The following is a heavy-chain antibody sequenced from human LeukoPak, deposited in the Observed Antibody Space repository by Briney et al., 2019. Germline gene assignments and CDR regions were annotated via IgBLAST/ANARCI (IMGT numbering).Heavy chain of an antibody. CDR1: GFTFSSYS. V-gene: IGHV3-21*01. CDR3: ASGDYVGAFDI. Sequence: PGGSLRLSCAAPGFTFSSYSMNWVRQAPGKGLEWVSSISSSSSYTYYADSVKGRFTISRDNAKNSLYLQMNSLRAEDTAVYYCASGDYVGAFDIWGQGTMVTVSS. CDR2: ISSSSSYT. D-gene: IGHD4-17*01. J-gene: IGHJ3*02.